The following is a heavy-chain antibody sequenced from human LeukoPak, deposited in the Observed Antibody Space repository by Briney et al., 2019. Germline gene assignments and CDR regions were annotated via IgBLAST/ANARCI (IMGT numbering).Heavy chain of an antibody. CDR3: ASYLVANAFDI. CDR2: ISYDGSNK. D-gene: IGHD2/OR15-2a*01. Sequence: PGGSLRLSCAASGFTFSNAWMSWVRQAPGKGLEWVAVISYDGSNKYYADSAKGRFTISRDNSKNTLYLQMNSLRAEDTAVYYCASYLVANAFDIWGQGTMVTVSS. J-gene: IGHJ3*02. CDR1: GFTFSNAW. V-gene: IGHV3-30*03.